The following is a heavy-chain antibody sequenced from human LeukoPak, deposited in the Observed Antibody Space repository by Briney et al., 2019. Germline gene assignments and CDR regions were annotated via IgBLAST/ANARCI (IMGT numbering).Heavy chain of an antibody. Sequence: GASVKVSCTASGYTFTSYGISWVRQAPGQGLEWTGWISTYNGHTNYARKVQGRVTMTTDTSTSTAYMELRSLRSDDTAVYYCAREGGRYCSGGSCYSSNGWYGGLNYWGQGTLVTVSS. CDR3: AREGGRYCSGGSCYSSNGWYGGLNY. CDR1: GYTFTSYG. J-gene: IGHJ4*02. V-gene: IGHV1-18*01. D-gene: IGHD2-15*01. CDR2: ISTYNGHT.